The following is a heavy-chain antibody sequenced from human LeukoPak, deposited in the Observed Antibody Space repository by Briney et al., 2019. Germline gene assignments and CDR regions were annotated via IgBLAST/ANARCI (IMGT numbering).Heavy chain of an antibody. CDR2: MNPNSGNT. CDR1: GYTFTSYD. Sequence: ASVKVSCKASGYTFTSYDINWVRQATGQGLEWMGWMNPNSGNTGYAQKFQGRVTITRNTSISTAYMELSSLRSEDTAVYYCARALSAEGSGSYPYYYYYYMDVWGKGTTVTVSS. V-gene: IGHV1-8*03. J-gene: IGHJ6*03. CDR3: ARALSAEGSGSYPYYYYYYMDV. D-gene: IGHD3-10*01.